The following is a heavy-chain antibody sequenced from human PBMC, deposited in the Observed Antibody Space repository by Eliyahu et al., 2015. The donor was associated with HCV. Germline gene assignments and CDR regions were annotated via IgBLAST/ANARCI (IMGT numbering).Heavy chain of an antibody. Sequence: EVQLVESGGGLVQPGGSLRLSCSASGFTFXXYXMHWVRQAPGKGLEYVSAISSNGGSTYYADSVKGRFTISRDNSKNTLYLQMSSLRAEDTAVYYCVKDQNGIVATISLYYFDYWGQGTLVTVSS. D-gene: IGHD5-12*01. CDR2: ISSNGGST. CDR1: GFTFXXYX. V-gene: IGHV3-64D*06. CDR3: VKDQNGIVATISLYYFDY. J-gene: IGHJ4*02.